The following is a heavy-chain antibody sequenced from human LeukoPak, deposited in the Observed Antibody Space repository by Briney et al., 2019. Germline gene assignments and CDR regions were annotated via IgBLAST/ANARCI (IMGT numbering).Heavy chain of an antibody. CDR3: ARTLMGGGALDY. CDR2: IREDGGEK. V-gene: IGHV3-7*03. Sequence: PGGSLRLSCAASGFTFSDYWLNWFRQAPGKGLKWVANIREDGGEKYYVDSVKGRFTISRDNAKNSLFLQINSLRAEDTAVYYCARTLMGGGALDYWGRGTLVTVSS. D-gene: IGHD3-10*01. J-gene: IGHJ4*02. CDR1: GFTFSDYW.